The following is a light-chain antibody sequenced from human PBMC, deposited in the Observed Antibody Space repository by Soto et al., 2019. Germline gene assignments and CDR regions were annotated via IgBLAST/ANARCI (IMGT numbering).Light chain of an antibody. J-gene: IGLJ1*01. CDR2: DAS. CDR3: SSYTTSSPLGV. CDR1: SRDVGGYEY. V-gene: IGLV2-14*03. Sequence: QSVLTQPASVSGSPGQSITISCTGTSRDVGGYEYVSWYQQHPGKAPKRIIYDASDRPSGFSNACSGSKSGNTASLAISGLQAEDEADYYCSSYTTSSPLGVFGTGTQVTVL.